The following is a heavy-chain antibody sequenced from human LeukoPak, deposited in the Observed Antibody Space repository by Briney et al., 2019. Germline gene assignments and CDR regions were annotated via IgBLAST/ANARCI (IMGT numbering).Heavy chain of an antibody. CDR3: ARGLPRRYYYGSGSYFNQGNYFDY. D-gene: IGHD3-10*01. J-gene: IGHJ4*02. CDR2: INHSGST. V-gene: IGHV4-34*01. CDR1: GGSFSGYY. Sequence: SETLSFTCAVYGGSFSGYYWSWIRQPPGKGLEWIGEINHSGSTNYNPSLKSRVTISVDTSKNQFSLKLSSVTAADTAVYYCARGLPRRYYYGSGSYFNQGNYFDYWGQGTLVTVSS.